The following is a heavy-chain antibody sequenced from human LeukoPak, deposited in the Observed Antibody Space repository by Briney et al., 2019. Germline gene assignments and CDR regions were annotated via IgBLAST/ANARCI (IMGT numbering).Heavy chain of an antibody. CDR3: SGRSDSHSIY. J-gene: IGHJ4*02. CDR1: GFTFSNYW. Sequence: GGSLRLSCAASGFTFSNYWMNWVRQAPGKGLEWVANIKPDGSDKVYVDSVKGRFTISRDNAKNSVYLQLNSLRAKDTGVYYCSGRSDSHSIYWGQGTLVTVSS. V-gene: IGHV3-7*01. CDR2: IKPDGSDK. D-gene: IGHD4-11*01.